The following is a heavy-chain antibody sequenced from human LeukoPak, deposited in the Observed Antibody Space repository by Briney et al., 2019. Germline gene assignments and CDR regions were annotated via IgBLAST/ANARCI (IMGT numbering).Heavy chain of an antibody. CDR3: AELGITMIGGV. D-gene: IGHD3-10*02. Sequence: HPGGSLRLSCAASGFTFSLSGMNWVRQAPGKGLEWVAYISSSGSTIYYADSVKGRFTISRDNAKNLLYLQMNSLRAEDTAVYYCAELGITMIGGVWGKGTTVTISS. V-gene: IGHV3-48*01. J-gene: IGHJ6*04. CDR2: ISSSGSTI. CDR1: GFTFSLSG.